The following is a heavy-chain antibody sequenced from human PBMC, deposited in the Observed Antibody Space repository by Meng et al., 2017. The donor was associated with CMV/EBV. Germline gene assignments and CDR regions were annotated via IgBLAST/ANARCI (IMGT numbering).Heavy chain of an antibody. V-gene: IGHV3-21*01. D-gene: IGHD5-12*01. Sequence: GESLKISCAASGFTFSNAWMSWVRQAPGKGLEWVSSISSSSSYIYYADSVKGRFTISRDNAKNSLYLQMNSLRAEDTAVDYCARDSDYDFSGLDYWGQGTLVTVSS. CDR1: GFTFSNAW. CDR3: ARDSDYDFSGLDY. CDR2: ISSSSSYI. J-gene: IGHJ4*02.